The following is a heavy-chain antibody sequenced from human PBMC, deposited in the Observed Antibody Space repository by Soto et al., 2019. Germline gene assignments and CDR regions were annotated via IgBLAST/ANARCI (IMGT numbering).Heavy chain of an antibody. V-gene: IGHV4-59*08. CDR2: IHYSGST. D-gene: IGHD2-8*02. Sequence: VQLQESGPGLVKPSETLTLTCTVSSGSISSYYWSWIRQSPGKGPEWIGYIHYSGSTKYNPSLKSRVTISVDTSKNQFSLKLSSVTAADTAVYYCARKLGYCTGASCPFDSWGQGTLVTVSS. CDR3: ARKLGYCTGASCPFDS. J-gene: IGHJ4*02. CDR1: SGSISSYY.